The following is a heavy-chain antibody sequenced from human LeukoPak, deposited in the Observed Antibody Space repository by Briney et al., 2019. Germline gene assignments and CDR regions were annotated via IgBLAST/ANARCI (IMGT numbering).Heavy chain of an antibody. V-gene: IGHV1-8*03. Sequence: SVKVSCKASGYTFTSYDINWVRQATGQGLEWMGWMNPNSGNTGYAQKFQGRVTITRNTSISTAYMELSSLRSDDTAVYYCAREFGYGSGSYGFGDWFDPWGQGTLVTVSS. CDR1: GYTFTSYD. D-gene: IGHD3-10*01. CDR2: MNPNSGNT. CDR3: AREFGYGSGSYGFGDWFDP. J-gene: IGHJ5*02.